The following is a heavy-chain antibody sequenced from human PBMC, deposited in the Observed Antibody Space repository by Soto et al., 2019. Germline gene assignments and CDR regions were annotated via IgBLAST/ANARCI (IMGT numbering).Heavy chain of an antibody. CDR2: IIPILGIA. Sequence: QVQLVQSGAEVKKPGSSVKVSCKASGGTFSSYTISWVRQAPGQGLEWMGRIIPILGIANYAQKFQGRVKITADKSTSTAYMELSSLRSEDTAVYYCARGYCSGGSCYSGFDYWGQGTLVTVSS. CDR3: ARGYCSGGSCYSGFDY. CDR1: GGTFSSYT. D-gene: IGHD2-15*01. J-gene: IGHJ4*02. V-gene: IGHV1-69*02.